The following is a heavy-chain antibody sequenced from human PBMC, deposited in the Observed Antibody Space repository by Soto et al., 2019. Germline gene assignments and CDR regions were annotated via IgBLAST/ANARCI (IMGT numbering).Heavy chain of an antibody. CDR2: LYYGGST. D-gene: IGHD1-26*01. Sequence: SETLSLTCSVSGGSINSDDSFWGWVRQSPGKGLEWVGSLYYGGSTFYNPSLKSRVTISLDTSKNQFSLRLTSVTAADTAIYYCARQLPVGATSWFDPWGQGALVTVSS. V-gene: IGHV4-39*01. CDR1: GGSINSDDSF. J-gene: IGHJ5*02. CDR3: ARQLPVGATSWFDP.